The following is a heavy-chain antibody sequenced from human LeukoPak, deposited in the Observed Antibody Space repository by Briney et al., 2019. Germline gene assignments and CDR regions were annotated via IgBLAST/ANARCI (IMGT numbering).Heavy chain of an antibody. D-gene: IGHD3-3*01. Sequence: GGSLRLSCAASGFTFSSYAMSWVRQAPGKGLEWVSAISGSGGSTYYADSEKGRFTISRDNSKNTLYLQMNSLRAEDTAVYYCAKGDYDFWSGYLYYFDYWGQGTLVTVSS. CDR2: ISGSGGST. J-gene: IGHJ4*02. CDR1: GFTFSSYA. CDR3: AKGDYDFWSGYLYYFDY. V-gene: IGHV3-23*01.